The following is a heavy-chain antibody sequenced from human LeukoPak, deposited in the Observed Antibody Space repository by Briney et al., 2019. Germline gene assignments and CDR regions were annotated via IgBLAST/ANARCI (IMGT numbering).Heavy chain of an antibody. V-gene: IGHV3-15*01. D-gene: IGHD6-6*01. CDR3: TTEGLYSSSFYYYYYMDV. J-gene: IGHJ6*03. CDR1: GFTFSSYS. CDR2: IKSKTDGGTT. Sequence: GGSLRLSCAASGFTFSSYSMNWVRQAPGKELEWVGRIKSKTDGGTTDYAAPVKGRFTISRDDSKNTLYLQMNSLKTEDTAVYYCTTEGLYSSSFYYYYYMDVWGKGTTVTVSS.